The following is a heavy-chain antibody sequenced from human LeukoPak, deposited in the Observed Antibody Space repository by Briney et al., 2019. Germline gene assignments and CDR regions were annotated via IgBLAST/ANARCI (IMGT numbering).Heavy chain of an antibody. CDR2: INHSGST. CDR1: GGSFSDYY. J-gene: IGHJ5*02. CDR3: ARGVRSYGKLDP. Sequence: SETLSLTCAVYGGSFSDYYWSWIRQPPGKGLEWIGEINHSGSTNYNPSLKSRVTISVDTSKNQYSLKLSSVTAADTAVYYCARGVRSYGKLDPWGQGTLVIVSS. V-gene: IGHV4-34*01. D-gene: IGHD6-6*01.